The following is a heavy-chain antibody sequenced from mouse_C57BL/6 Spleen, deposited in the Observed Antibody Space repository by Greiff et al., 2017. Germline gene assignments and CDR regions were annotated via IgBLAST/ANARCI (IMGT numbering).Heavy chain of an antibody. CDR2: INPSNGGT. D-gene: IGHD2-2*01. Sequence: QVQLQQPGTELVKPGASVKLSCKASGYTFTSYWMHWVKQRPGQGLEWIGNINPSNGGTNYNEKFKSKATLTVDTSSSTAYMQLSSLTSEDTAVYYCAREKYGYVHFDGWGKGTTLPFSS. J-gene: IGHJ2*01. CDR1: GYTFTSYW. CDR3: AREKYGYVHFDG. V-gene: IGHV1-53*01.